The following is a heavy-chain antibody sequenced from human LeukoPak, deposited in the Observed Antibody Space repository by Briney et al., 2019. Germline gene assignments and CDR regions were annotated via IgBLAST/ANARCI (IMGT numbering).Heavy chain of an antibody. D-gene: IGHD6-6*01. CDR1: GYTFTGYY. CDR2: INPNSGGT. J-gene: IGHJ5*02. V-gene: IGHV1-2*02. CDR3: SRHLGSIAARPMPQRTHWFDT. Sequence: ASVRVSCTASGYTFTGYYMHWVRQAPGQGLGWMGWINPNSGGTNYAQTFQGRVTMTRDTSISTAYMELSRLRADATAVYYCSRHLGSIAARPMPQRTHWFDTWGQGTLVTVSS.